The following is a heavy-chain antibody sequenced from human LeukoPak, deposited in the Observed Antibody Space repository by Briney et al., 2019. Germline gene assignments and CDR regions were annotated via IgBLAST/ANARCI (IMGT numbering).Heavy chain of an antibody. CDR3: ARHRDAAMVTTFDF. V-gene: IGHV4-39*01. CDR1: GDSIISSRYY. D-gene: IGHD5-18*01. J-gene: IGHJ4*02. CDR2: IYYTGST. Sequence: PSETLSLTCTVSGDSIISSRYYWGWIRQPPGKGLEWIGSIYYTGSTYYNPSPKSRVTISGDTSKNQFSLRLSSVTAADTAVYSCARHRDAAMVTTFDFWGQGTLVTVSS.